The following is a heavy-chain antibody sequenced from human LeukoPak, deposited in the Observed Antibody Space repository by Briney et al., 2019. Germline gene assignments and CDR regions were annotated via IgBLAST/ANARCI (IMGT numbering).Heavy chain of an antibody. CDR1: GYTFTGYH. D-gene: IGHD6-13*01. J-gene: IGHJ4*02. V-gene: IGHV1-2*06. Sequence: ASVKVSCKAPGYTFTGYHIHWVRQAPGQGLEWMGRINPYSGDTNFAQKSQGRVTMTRDTSITTAYMDLSSLTPDDTAVYFCARDQGSLTRSWYTGYWGQGTQVTVSS. CDR2: INPYSGDT. CDR3: ARDQGSLTRSWYTGY.